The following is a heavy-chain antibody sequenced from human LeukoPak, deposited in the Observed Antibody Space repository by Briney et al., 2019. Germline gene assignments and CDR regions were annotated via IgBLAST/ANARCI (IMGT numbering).Heavy chain of an antibody. CDR2: IYWDDDK. Sequence: SGPTLVKPTQTLTLTCTFSGFSLSTSGVGVGWIRQSPGEALEWLALIYWDDDKRYNPSLKSRLTITKDTSKNQVVLTTTPVDPVGTATYYCAHLAATGPHFDSWGQGTLVTVSS. V-gene: IGHV2-5*02. J-gene: IGHJ4*02. CDR1: GFSLSTSGVG. D-gene: IGHD6-13*01. CDR3: AHLAATGPHFDS.